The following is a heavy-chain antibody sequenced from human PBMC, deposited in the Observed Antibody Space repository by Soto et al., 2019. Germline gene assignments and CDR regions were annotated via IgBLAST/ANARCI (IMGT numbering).Heavy chain of an antibody. CDR2: IYSGGST. V-gene: IGHV3-53*01. CDR1: GFTVSSNY. Sequence: EVQLVESGGGLIQPGGSLRLSCAASGFTVSSNYMSWVRQAPGKGLEWVSVIYSGGSTYYADSVKGRFTISRDNSKNTLYLQMNSLRAEDTAVYYCARDKAEMATIWEYWYFDLWGRGTLVTVSS. D-gene: IGHD5-12*01. J-gene: IGHJ2*01. CDR3: ARDKAEMATIWEYWYFDL.